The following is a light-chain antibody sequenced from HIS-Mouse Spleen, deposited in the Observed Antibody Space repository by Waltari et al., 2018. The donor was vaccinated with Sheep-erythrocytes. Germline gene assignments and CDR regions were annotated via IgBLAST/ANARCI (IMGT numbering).Light chain of an antibody. Sequence: QSALTQPRSVSGSPGQSVTISCTGTSSDVGGYNYVSWYQQHPGKAPKLMIYDVSKRPSWFPDRFSGSKSGNTASLTISGLQAEGEADYYCCSYAGSYNHVFATGTKVTVL. CDR3: CSYAGSYNHV. CDR1: SSDVGGYNY. V-gene: IGLV2-11*01. J-gene: IGLJ1*01. CDR2: DVS.